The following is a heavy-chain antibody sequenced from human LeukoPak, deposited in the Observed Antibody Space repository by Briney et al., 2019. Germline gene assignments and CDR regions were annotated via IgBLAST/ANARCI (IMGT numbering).Heavy chain of an antibody. J-gene: IGHJ4*02. D-gene: IGHD6-19*01. CDR1: GFTFSRYA. V-gene: IGHV3-30*04. Sequence: GGSLRLSCAASGFTFSRYAMHWVRQGPGKGLEWAAAISYDGSNKKYADSVKGRFTISRDNSKNTLYLQMNSLRAEDTAVYYCARGVRIAVAGNIDYWGQGTLVTVSS. CDR3: ARGVRIAVAGNIDY. CDR2: ISYDGSNK.